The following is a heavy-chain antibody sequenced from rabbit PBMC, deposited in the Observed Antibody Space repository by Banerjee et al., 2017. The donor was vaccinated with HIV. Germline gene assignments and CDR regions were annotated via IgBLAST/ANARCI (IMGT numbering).Heavy chain of an antibody. J-gene: IGHJ4*01. D-gene: IGHD1-1*01. V-gene: IGHV1S40*01. CDR2: IYGGSSDST. CDR1: GFSFSGSYY. CDR3: ARDLDGVIGWNFGW. Sequence: QSLEESGGDLVKPGASLTLTCTAFGFSFSGSYYMCWVRQAPGKGLEWIACIYGGSSDSTDYASWAKGRFTISKTSSTTVTLQLNSLTAADTATYFCARDLDGVIGWNFGWWGQGTLVTVS.